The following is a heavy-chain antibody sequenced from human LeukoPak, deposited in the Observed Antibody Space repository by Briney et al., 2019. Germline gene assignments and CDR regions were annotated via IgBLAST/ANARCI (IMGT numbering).Heavy chain of an antibody. Sequence: GGSLRVSCAASGFTFSSYWMSRVRQAPGKGLEWVANIKQDGSEKYYVDSVKGRFTISRDNAKNSLYLQMNSLRAEDTAVYYCARAGYSSARVFDYWGQGTLVTVSS. D-gene: IGHD6-25*01. CDR3: ARAGYSSARVFDY. J-gene: IGHJ4*02. CDR1: GFTFSSYW. V-gene: IGHV3-7*01. CDR2: IKQDGSEK.